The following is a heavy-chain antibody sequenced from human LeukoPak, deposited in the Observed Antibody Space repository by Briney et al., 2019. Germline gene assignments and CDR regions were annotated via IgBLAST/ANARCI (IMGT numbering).Heavy chain of an antibody. CDR3: ARHRYGDYSWFDP. CDR2: IYYSGST. V-gene: IGHV4-39*01. CDR1: GGSISSSSYY. J-gene: IGHJ5*02. D-gene: IGHD4-17*01. Sequence: PSETLSLTCTVSGGSISSSSYYWGWIRQPLGKGLEWIGSIYYSGSTYYNPSLKSRVTISVDTSKNQFSLKLSSVTAADTAVYYCARHRYGDYSWFDPWGQGTLVTVSS.